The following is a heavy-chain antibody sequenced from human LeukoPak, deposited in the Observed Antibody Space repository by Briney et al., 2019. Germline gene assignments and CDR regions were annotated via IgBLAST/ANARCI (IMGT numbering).Heavy chain of an antibody. J-gene: IGHJ4*02. D-gene: IGHD3-9*01. CDR2: INTNTGNP. V-gene: IGHV7-4-1*02. CDR3: ARDADFDWLSLEDY. CDR1: GYTFTSYA. Sequence: VASVKVSCKASGYTFTSYAMNWVRQAPGQGLEWMGWINTNTGNPTYAQGFTGRFVFSLDTSVSTAYLQISSLKAEDTAVYYCARDADFDWLSLEDYWGQGTLVTVSS.